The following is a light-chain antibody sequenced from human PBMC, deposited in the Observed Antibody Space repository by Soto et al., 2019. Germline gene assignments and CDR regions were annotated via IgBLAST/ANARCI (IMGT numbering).Light chain of an antibody. CDR3: QTWGAGIPWV. CDR2: LNSDGSH. J-gene: IGLJ3*02. CDR1: SGHSSYT. V-gene: IGLV4-69*01. Sequence: QLVLTQSPSASASLGASVKLTCTLSSGHSSYTSAWHQQQPEKGPRYLMKLNSDGSHSKGDGIPDRFSGASSGAERYLTISSLQSEYEADYSCQTWGAGIPWVFGGGTKVTVL.